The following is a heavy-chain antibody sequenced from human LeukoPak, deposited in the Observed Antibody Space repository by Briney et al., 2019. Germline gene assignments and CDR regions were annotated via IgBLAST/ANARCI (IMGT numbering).Heavy chain of an antibody. Sequence: ASVKVSCKASGYTFTAYYIHWVRQAPGQGLEWMGRINPNSGGTDFAQKFQGRVTMTRDTSISTAYMELSRLRSDDTAIYYCARGGTEAGSGDYWGQGTLVTVPS. D-gene: IGHD3-10*01. CDR1: GYTFTAYY. V-gene: IGHV1-2*06. J-gene: IGHJ4*02. CDR2: INPNSGGT. CDR3: ARGGTEAGSGDY.